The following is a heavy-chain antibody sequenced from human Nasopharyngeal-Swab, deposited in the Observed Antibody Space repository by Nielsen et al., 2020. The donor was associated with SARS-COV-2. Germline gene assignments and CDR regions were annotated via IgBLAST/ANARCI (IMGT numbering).Heavy chain of an antibody. CDR1: GGTFSSYA. J-gene: IGHJ4*02. Sequence: SVKVSCKASGGTFSSYAISWVRQAPGQGLEWMGGIIPILGIANYAQKFQGRVTITADKSTSTAYMELSSLRSEDTAVHYCARAIVGATGDYWGQGTLVTVSS. D-gene: IGHD1-26*01. V-gene: IGHV1-69*10. CDR2: IIPILGIA. CDR3: ARAIVGATGDY.